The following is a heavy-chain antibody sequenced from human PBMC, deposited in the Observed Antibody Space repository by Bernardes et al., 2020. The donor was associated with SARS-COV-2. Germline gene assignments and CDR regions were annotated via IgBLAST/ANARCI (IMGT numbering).Heavy chain of an antibody. Sequence: GSLRLSCAASGFTFSSYTMNWVRQAPGKGLEWVSSISSGSSYIYYADSVKGRFTISRDNAKNSLYLQMNSLRAEDTAVYYCASVNDFWRGYGAFYYYYGMDVWGQGTTVTVSS. CDR2: ISSGSSYI. CDR3: ASVNDFWRGYGAFYYYYGMDV. CDR1: GFTFSSYT. V-gene: IGHV3-21*06. J-gene: IGHJ6*02. D-gene: IGHD3-3*01.